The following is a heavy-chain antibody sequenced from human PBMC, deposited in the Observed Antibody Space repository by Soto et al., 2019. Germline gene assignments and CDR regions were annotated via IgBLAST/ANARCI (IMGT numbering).Heavy chain of an antibody. J-gene: IGHJ2*01. D-gene: IGHD4-17*01. V-gene: IGHV3-33*01. CDR1: GFTFSRYD. Sequence: QVQLVESGGGVVQPGRSLRLSCAASGFTFSRYDMHWVRQAPGKGLEWVAVIWYDGSNKYYADSVKGRFTISRDNSKNTLYLQMNSLRAEDTAVYYCATRSGEDYGDYWYFDLWGRGTLVTVSS. CDR2: IWYDGSNK. CDR3: ATRSGEDYGDYWYFDL.